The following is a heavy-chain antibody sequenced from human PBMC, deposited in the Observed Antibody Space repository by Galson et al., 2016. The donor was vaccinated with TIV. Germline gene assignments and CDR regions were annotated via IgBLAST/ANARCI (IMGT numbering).Heavy chain of an antibody. CDR1: DDAISRYY. Sequence: LSLTCSVSDDAISRYYWGWIRVPPGKGLEWIGNVYYTGSTDYNPSLRSRVTMSVDLSKDQFSLSLNSVTAADTAVYYCARVTPAFYGVQRYHYFGMDVWGQGTSVTVSS. CDR2: VYYTGST. CDR3: ARVTPAFYGVQRYHYFGMDV. V-gene: IGHV4-59*01. J-gene: IGHJ6*02. D-gene: IGHD2/OR15-2a*01.